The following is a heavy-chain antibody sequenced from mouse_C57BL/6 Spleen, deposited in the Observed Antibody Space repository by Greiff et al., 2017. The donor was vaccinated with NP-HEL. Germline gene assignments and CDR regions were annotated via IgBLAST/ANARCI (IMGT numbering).Heavy chain of an antibody. CDR1: GYAFSSSW. Sequence: VQLQESGPELVKPGASVKISCKASGYAFSSSWMNWVKQRPGKGLEWIGRIYPGDGDTNYNGKFKGKATLTADKSSSTAYMQLSSLTSEDSAVYFCARELGRAWFAYWGQGTLVTVSA. V-gene: IGHV1-82*01. D-gene: IGHD4-1*01. CDR2: IYPGDGDT. CDR3: ARELGRAWFAY. J-gene: IGHJ3*01.